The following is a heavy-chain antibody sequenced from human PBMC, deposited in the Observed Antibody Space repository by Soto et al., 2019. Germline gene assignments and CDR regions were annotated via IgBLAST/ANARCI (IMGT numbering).Heavy chain of an antibody. CDR3: ARALGYCSSTSCSQAAYYYYGMDV. Sequence: ASVKVSCKASGGTFSSYAISWVRQAPGQGLEWMGGIIPIFGTANYAQKLQGRVTITADESTSTAYMELSSLRSEDTAVYYCARALGYCSSTSCSQAAYYYYGMDVWGQGTTVTVSS. V-gene: IGHV1-69*13. CDR1: GGTFSSYA. D-gene: IGHD2-2*01. J-gene: IGHJ6*02. CDR2: IIPIFGTA.